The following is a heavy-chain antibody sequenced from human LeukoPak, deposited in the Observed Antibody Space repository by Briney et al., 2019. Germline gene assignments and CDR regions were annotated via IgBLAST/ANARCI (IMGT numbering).Heavy chain of an antibody. CDR3: ARVRDYYDSRGYYFEYFDH. J-gene: IGHJ1*01. CDR1: GFTVSSNS. Sequence: PGGSLRLSCTVSGFTVSSNSMSWVRQAPGKGLEWVSFIYSGTIHYSDSVKGRFTISRDNSKNTLYLQMNSLRAEDTAVYYCARVRDYYDSRGYYFEYFDHWGQGTLVTVSS. V-gene: IGHV3-53*01. D-gene: IGHD3-22*01. CDR2: IYSGTI.